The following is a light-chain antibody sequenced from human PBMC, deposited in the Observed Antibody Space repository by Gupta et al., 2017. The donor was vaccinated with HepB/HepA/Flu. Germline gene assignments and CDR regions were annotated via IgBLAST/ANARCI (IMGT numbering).Light chain of an antibody. Sequence: QSVLTQPPSVSGTPGQRVIISCSGSSSSIGSNTVNWYKQHPGTAPKLLINSDNRRPSGVPDRFFCSKSGASAALAISGLQSEEEADFYCASWDDSLNALFGGGTKLTVL. V-gene: IGLV1-44*01. J-gene: IGLJ2*01. CDR1: SSSIGSNT. CDR2: SDN. CDR3: ASWDDSLNAL.